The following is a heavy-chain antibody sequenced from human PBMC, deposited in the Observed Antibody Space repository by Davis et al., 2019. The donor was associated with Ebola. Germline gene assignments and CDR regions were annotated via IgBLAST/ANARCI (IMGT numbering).Heavy chain of an antibody. V-gene: IGHV4-59*01. CDR2: IYYSGST. D-gene: IGHD2/OR15-2a*01. J-gene: IGHJ4*02. CDR1: GGSISSYY. CDR3: ARSGNYFLDY. Sequence: MPGGSLRLSCTVSGGSISSYYWSWIRQPPGKGLEWIGYIYYSGSTNYNPSLKSRVTISVDTSKNQFSLKLSSVTAADTAVYYCARSGNYFLDYWGQGTLVTVSS.